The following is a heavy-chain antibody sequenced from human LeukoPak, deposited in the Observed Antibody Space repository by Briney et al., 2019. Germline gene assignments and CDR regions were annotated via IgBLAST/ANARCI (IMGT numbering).Heavy chain of an antibody. V-gene: IGHV3-48*03. D-gene: IGHD6-13*01. CDR1: GFTFSSYE. CDR3: ARGGSSWPTEYYFDY. Sequence: PGGSLRLSCAASGFTFSSYEMNWVRQAPGKGLEWVSYISSSGSTIYYADSVKGRFTISRDNAKNSLYLQMNSLRAEDTAVYYCARGGSSWPTEYYFDYWGQGTLVTVSS. CDR2: ISSSGSTI. J-gene: IGHJ4*02.